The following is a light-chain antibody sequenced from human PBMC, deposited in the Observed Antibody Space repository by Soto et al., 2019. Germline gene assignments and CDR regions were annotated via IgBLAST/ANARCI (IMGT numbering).Light chain of an antibody. CDR1: SSNIGAGYD. Sequence: VLTQPPSVSGAPGQRVTISCTGSSSNIGAGYDVHWYQQLPGTAPKLLIYGNSNRPSGVPDRFSGSKSGTSASLAITGLQAKDEADYYCQSYDSSQEVFGTGTKVTV. CDR2: GNS. J-gene: IGLJ1*01. V-gene: IGLV1-40*01. CDR3: QSYDSSQEV.